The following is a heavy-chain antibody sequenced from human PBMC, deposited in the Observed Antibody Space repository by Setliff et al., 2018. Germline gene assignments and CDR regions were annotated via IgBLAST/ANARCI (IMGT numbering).Heavy chain of an antibody. J-gene: IGHJ5*02. CDR3: ARGIGGYCSSASCSNESWP. Sequence: SETLSLTCTVSGGSINSGSYFWAWIRQPPGKGLEWIGSIHYSGSTYYNPSLKSRVTISVGTSKNQFSLKLTSVTAADTAVYYCARGIGGYCSSASCSNESWPWGQGTLVTVSS. CDR1: GGSINSGSYF. D-gene: IGHD2-2*01. CDR2: IHYSGST. V-gene: IGHV4-39*07.